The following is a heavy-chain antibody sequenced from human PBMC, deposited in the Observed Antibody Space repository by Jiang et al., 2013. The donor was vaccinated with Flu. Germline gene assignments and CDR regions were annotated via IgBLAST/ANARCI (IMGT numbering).Heavy chain of an antibody. CDR2: ISAYNGNT. J-gene: IGHJ4*02. CDR1: GYTFTSYG. D-gene: IGHD5-18*01. V-gene: IGHV1-18*01. Sequence: EVKKPGAVRXRSPCKASGYTFTSYGISWVRQAPGQGLEWMGWISAYNGNTNYAQKLQGRVTMTTDTSTSTAYMELRSLRSDDTAVYYCARDGLWLNRGPREIDYWGQGTLVTVSS. CDR3: ARDGLWLNRGPREIDY.